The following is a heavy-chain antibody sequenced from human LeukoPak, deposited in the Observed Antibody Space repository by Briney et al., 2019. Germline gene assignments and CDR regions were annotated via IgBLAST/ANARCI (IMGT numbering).Heavy chain of an antibody. CDR1: GFTFSNYS. Sequence: QTGGSLRLSCAASGFTFSNYSMNWVREAPGKGLEGVAVISFDGSNTYYVDSVKGRFTISRDNSKTTLYLQMNSLRAEDTAVYYCATSAAAGFSYYSYYLDVWGKGTTVTIFS. D-gene: IGHD6-13*01. CDR2: ISFDGSNT. V-gene: IGHV3-30*03. CDR3: ATSAAAGFSYYSYYLDV. J-gene: IGHJ6*03.